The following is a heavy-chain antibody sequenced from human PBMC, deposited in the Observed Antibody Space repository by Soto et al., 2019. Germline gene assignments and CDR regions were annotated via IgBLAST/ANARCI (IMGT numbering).Heavy chain of an antibody. CDR3: ATNNRQYYDFWSGYYY. Sequence: SETLSLTCTVSGGSISSYYWSWIRQPPGKGLEWIGYIYYSGSPNYNPSPKSRVTISVDTSKNQFSLKLSSVTAADTAVYYCATNNRQYYDFWSGYYYWGQGTLVTVSS. J-gene: IGHJ4*02. CDR1: GGSISSYY. V-gene: IGHV4-59*01. D-gene: IGHD3-3*01. CDR2: IYYSGSP.